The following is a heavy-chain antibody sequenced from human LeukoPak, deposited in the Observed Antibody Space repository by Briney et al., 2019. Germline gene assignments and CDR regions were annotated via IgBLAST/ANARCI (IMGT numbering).Heavy chain of an antibody. CDR1: GFTFSSYG. J-gene: IGHJ4*02. D-gene: IGHD1-26*01. V-gene: IGHV3-33*01. CDR2: IWYDGSNK. CDR3: ARETTTLDY. Sequence: PGRSLRLSCAASGFTFSSYGMHWVRQAPGKGLEWVAVIWYDGSNKFYADSVKGRFTISRDNSKNTLYPQMNSLRAEDTAVYYCARETTTLDYWGQGTLVTVSS.